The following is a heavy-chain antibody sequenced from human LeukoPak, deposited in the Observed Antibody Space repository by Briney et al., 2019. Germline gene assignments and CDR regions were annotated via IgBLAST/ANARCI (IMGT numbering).Heavy chain of an antibody. D-gene: IGHD3-9*01. J-gene: IGHJ6*04. Sequence: SVKVSCKASGGTFSSYAISWVRQAPGQGLKWMGGIIPIFGTANYAQKFQGRVTITADKSTSTAYMELSSLRSEDTAVYYCARAGYDIMTGALYGMDVWGKGTTVTVSS. CDR2: IIPIFGTA. V-gene: IGHV1-69*06. CDR3: ARAGYDIMTGALYGMDV. CDR1: GGTFSSYA.